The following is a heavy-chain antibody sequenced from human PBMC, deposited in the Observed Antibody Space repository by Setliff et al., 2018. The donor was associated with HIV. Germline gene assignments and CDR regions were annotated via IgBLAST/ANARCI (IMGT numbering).Heavy chain of an antibody. D-gene: IGHD4-17*01. V-gene: IGHV4-4*07. Sequence: SETLSLTCTVSGGSINTYYWSWIRQPAGKGLEWIGRFYTSGSTNYNPSLKSRVTMSVDTSKNQFYLHLSSVTAADTAIYYCARRIYGNNPYFDYWSQGTLVTVSS. CDR1: GGSINTYY. CDR2: FYTSGST. CDR3: ARRIYGNNPYFDY. J-gene: IGHJ4*02.